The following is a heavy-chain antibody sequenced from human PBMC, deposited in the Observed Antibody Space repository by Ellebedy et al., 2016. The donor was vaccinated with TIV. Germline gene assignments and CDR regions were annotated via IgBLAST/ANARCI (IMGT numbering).Heavy chain of an antibody. CDR2: ISSSSSYI. V-gene: IGHV3-21*01. CDR3: ARDTWSDGYSYGYVEGAFDY. Sequence: GESLKISXAASGFTFSSYSMNWVRQAPGKGLEWVSSISSSSSYIYYADSVKGRFTISRDNAKNSLYLQMNSLRAEDTAVYYCARDTWSDGYSYGYVEGAFDYWGQGTLVTVSS. J-gene: IGHJ4*02. CDR1: GFTFSSYS. D-gene: IGHD5-18*01.